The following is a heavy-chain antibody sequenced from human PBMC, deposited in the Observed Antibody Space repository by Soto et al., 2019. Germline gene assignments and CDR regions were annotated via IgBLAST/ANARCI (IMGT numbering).Heavy chain of an antibody. V-gene: IGHV1-24*01. J-gene: IGHJ4*02. CDR1: GYTLTELS. Sequence: ASVKASSKVSGYTLTELSMHWGRQAPGKGLEWMGGFDPEDGETIYAQKFQGRVTMTEDTSTDKAYMELSPLRSEDTAVYYCATEGVDCSGGSCCPLGYWGQRPLVPVSS. CDR2: FDPEDGET. D-gene: IGHD2-15*01. CDR3: ATEGVDCSGGSCCPLGY.